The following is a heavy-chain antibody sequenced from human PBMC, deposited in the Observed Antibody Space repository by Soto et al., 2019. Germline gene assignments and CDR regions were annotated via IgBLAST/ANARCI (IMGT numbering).Heavy chain of an antibody. J-gene: IGHJ6*04. Sequence: SETLSLTSTVSGGSISSYYWSWIRQPPGKGLEWIGYIYYSGSTNYNPSLKSRVTISVDTSKNQFSLKLSSVTAADTAVYYCARGDRYYDILTGYYTHILGPDVWGKGTTVTVSS. D-gene: IGHD3-9*01. V-gene: IGHV4-59*01. CDR2: IYYSGST. CDR1: GGSISSYY. CDR3: ARGDRYYDILTGYYTHILGPDV.